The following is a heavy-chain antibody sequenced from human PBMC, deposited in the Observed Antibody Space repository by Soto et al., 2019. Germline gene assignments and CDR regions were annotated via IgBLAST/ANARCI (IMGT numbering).Heavy chain of an antibody. Sequence: PGGSRRRSCAASGLTFSGYGMNWVGQAPGKGLEWVSYISSSGSTIYYADSVKGRFTISRDNAKNSLYLQMNSLRAEDTAVYYCARDLRYFDWFPSEWYYYGMDVWGQGTTVTVSS. CDR2: ISSSGSTI. CDR1: GLTFSGYG. D-gene: IGHD3-9*01. J-gene: IGHJ6*02. V-gene: IGHV3-48*03. CDR3: ARDLRYFDWFPSEWYYYGMDV.